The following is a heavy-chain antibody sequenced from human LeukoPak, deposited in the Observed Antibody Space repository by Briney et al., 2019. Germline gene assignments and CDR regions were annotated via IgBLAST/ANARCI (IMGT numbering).Heavy chain of an antibody. V-gene: IGHV3-23*01. Sequence: GGSLRLSCAASGCTFSSYAMSWVRQAPGKGLEWVSAISDSGGSTNYADSVKGHLTISRDNSKNTLYLQMNSLRAEDTAIYYCAKRICPGGGCNFDYWGQGTLVTVSS. CDR2: ISDSGGST. D-gene: IGHD2-8*02. CDR3: AKRICPGGGCNFDY. CDR1: GCTFSSYA. J-gene: IGHJ4*02.